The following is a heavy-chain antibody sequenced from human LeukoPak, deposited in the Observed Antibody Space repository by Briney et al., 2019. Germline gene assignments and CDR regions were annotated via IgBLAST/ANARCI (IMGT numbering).Heavy chain of an antibody. CDR1: GFTFSSYA. D-gene: IGHD4-17*01. CDR3: AKPLPYGDYVGLNL. V-gene: IGHV3-23*01. CDR2: ISGSGGST. Sequence: GGSLRLSCAASGFTFSSYAMSWVRQAPGKGLEWVSAISGSGGSTYYADSVKGRFTISRDNSENTLYLQMNSLRAEDTAVYYCAKPLPYGDYVGLNLWGQGTLVTVSS. J-gene: IGHJ4*02.